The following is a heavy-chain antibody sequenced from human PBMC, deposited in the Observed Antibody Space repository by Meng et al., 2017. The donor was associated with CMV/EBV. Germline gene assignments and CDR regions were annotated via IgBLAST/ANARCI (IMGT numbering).Heavy chain of an antibody. CDR2: IYYSGST. V-gene: IGHV4-61*01. Sequence: ASYYWAWNRQRAGKRLEWFGYIYYSGSTIYNPSLKSRVTMSVDTSKNQFSLKVNSVTTTDTAVYYCARGGITGSTSAWYAPNYFDFWGQGALVTVSS. D-gene: IGHD6-19*01. CDR1: ASYY. CDR3: ARGGITGSTSAWYAPNYFDF. J-gene: IGHJ4*02.